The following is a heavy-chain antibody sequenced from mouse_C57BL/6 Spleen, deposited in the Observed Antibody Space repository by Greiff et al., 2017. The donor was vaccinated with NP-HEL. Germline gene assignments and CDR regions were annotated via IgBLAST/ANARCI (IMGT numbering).Heavy chain of an antibody. V-gene: IGHV5-4*01. CDR1: GFTFSSYA. Sequence: EVQVVESGGGLVKPGGSLKLSCAASGFTFSSYAMSWVRQTPEKRLEWVATISDGGSYTYYPDNVKGRFTISRDNAKNNLYLQMSHLKSEDTAMYYCAREAGNYWYFDVWGTGTTVTVSS. CDR3: AREAGNYWYFDV. D-gene: IGHD2-1*01. J-gene: IGHJ1*03. CDR2: ISDGGSYT.